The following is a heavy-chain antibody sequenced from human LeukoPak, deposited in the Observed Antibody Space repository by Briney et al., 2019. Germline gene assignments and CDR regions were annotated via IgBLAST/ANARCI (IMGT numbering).Heavy chain of an antibody. CDR2: INPNSGDT. D-gene: IGHD6-13*01. CDR3: ARGGEQQLVPPYNWFDP. V-gene: IGHV1-2*02. Sequence: ASVKVSCKASGYTFSDYHINWARQASGQGLEWMGWINPNSGDTKYAQAFQGRVTMTRDTSISTAYTELSSLRSEDTAVYYCARGGEQQLVPPYNWFDPWGQGTLVTVSS. J-gene: IGHJ5*02. CDR1: GYTFSDYH.